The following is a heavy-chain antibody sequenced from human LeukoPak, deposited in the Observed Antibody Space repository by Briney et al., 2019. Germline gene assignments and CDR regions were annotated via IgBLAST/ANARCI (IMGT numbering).Heavy chain of an antibody. V-gene: IGHV3-33*06. J-gene: IGHJ6*02. Sequence: PGRSLRLSCAASGFTFSSYGMHWVRQAPGKGLEWVAVIWYDGSNKYYADSVKGRFTISRDNSKNTVYLQMNSLRAEDTAVYYCAKDLGSGSYPDYYYYGMDVWGQGTTVTVSS. CDR2: IWYDGSNK. CDR3: AKDLGSGSYPDYYYYGMDV. D-gene: IGHD1-26*01. CDR1: GFTFSSYG.